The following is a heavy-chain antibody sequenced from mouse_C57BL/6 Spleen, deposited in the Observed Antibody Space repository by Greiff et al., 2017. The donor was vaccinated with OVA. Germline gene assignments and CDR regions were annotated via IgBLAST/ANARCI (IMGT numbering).Heavy chain of an antibody. Sequence: VQLQQSGAELVKPGASVKISCKASGYAFSSYWMNWVKQRPGKGLEWIGQIYPGDGDTNYNGKFKGKATLTADKSSSTAYMQLSSLTSEDSAVYFCARSSYYGSSYGFDYWGQGTTLTVSS. CDR1: GYAFSSYW. CDR2: IYPGDGDT. J-gene: IGHJ2*01. D-gene: IGHD1-1*01. CDR3: ARSSYYGSSYGFDY. V-gene: IGHV1-80*01.